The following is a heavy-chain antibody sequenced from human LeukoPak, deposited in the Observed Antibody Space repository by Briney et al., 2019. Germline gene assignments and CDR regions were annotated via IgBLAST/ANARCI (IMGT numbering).Heavy chain of an antibody. CDR2: ISSSSSYI. CDR3: AKGGQQLVRRWFDP. D-gene: IGHD6-13*01. CDR1: GFTFSSYS. V-gene: IGHV3-21*01. Sequence: GGSLRLSCAASGFTFSSYSMNWVRQAPGKGLEWVSSISSSSSYIYYADSVKGRFTISRDNAKNSLYLQMNSLRAEDTAVYYRAKGGQQLVRRWFDPWGQGTLVTVSS. J-gene: IGHJ5*02.